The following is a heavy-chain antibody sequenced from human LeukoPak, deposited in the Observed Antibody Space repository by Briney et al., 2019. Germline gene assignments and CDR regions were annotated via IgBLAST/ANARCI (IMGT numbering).Heavy chain of an antibody. V-gene: IGHV1-46*01. J-gene: IGHJ6*03. CDR1: GYTFTSYY. CDR2: INPSGGST. CDR3: ARMKAAAISEAYYYYMDV. D-gene: IGHD2-2*01. Sequence: ASVKVSCKASGYTFTSYYMHWVRQAPGQGLEWMGIINPSGGSTSYAQKFQGRVTMTRDTSTCTVYMELSSLRSEDTAVYYCARMKAAAISEAYYYYMDVWGKGTTVTVSS.